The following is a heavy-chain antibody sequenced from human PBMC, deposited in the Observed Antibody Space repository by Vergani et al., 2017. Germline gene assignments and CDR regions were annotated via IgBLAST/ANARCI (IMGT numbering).Heavy chain of an antibody. D-gene: IGHD2-21*01. CDR3: ARSIGYCAGATCRAYYFDH. CDR1: GGTFSSYT. Sequence: QVQLVQSGAEVKKPGSSVKVSCKASGGTFSSYTISWVRQAPGQGLEWMGRIIPILGIANYAQKFQGRVTITADKSTSTAYMELSSLRSEDTAVCYCARSIGYCAGATCRAYYFDHWGQGSRVTVSS. V-gene: IGHV1-69*02. CDR2: IIPILGIA. J-gene: IGHJ5*02.